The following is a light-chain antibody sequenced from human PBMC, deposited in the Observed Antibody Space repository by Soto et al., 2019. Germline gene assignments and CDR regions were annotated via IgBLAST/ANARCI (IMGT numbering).Light chain of an antibody. CDR2: EVS. CDR3: SSYTSSSTLVV. V-gene: IGLV2-14*01. J-gene: IGLJ2*01. Sequence: QSVLTQPASVSGSPGQSITISCTGTSSHVGGYNYVSWYQQHPGKAPKLMIYEVSNRPSGVSNRFSGSKSGNTASLTISGLQAEDEADYYCSSYTSSSTLVVFGGGTKVTVL. CDR1: SSHVGGYNY.